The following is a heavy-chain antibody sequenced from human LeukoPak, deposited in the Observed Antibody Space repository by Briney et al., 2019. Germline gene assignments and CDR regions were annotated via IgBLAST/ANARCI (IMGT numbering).Heavy chain of an antibody. Sequence: ASVKVSCKASGYTFSGYYVHWVRQAAGQGLEWMGQINPNNGGTNYAQKFQGRVTMTRDTSISTAYMELSRLTSADTAVYYCARPHRGYEWCDYWGQGTLVTVS. D-gene: IGHD5-12*01. V-gene: IGHV1-2*06. CDR2: INPNNGGT. CDR1: GYTFSGYY. CDR3: ARPHRGYEWCDY. J-gene: IGHJ4*02.